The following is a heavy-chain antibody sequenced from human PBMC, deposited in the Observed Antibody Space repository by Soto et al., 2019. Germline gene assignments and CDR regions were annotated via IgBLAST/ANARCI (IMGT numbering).Heavy chain of an antibody. CDR1: GFTFSSYA. CDR3: AKDATVVMDRGGDTGCFDY. Sequence: GGSLRLSCAASGFTFSSYAMSWVRQAPGKGLEWVAAISGSGGSTYYADSVKGRFTIYRYNSKNTMYLQMNSLTAEDTAVYYCAKDATVVMDRGGDTGCFDYWGQGTLVTVSS. D-gene: IGHD2-21*01. J-gene: IGHJ4*02. CDR2: ISGSGGST. V-gene: IGHV3-23*01.